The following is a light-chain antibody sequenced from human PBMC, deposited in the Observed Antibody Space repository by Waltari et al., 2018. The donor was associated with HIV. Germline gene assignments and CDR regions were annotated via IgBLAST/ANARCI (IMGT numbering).Light chain of an antibody. CDR1: SPNIGPGHD. CDR3: QSYDSNLSGL. Sequence: QSELTQPPSVSAAPGQRVTISCPGSSPNIGPGHDVHWYQQVPGRAPKVVIYGNSNRPSGVPDRFSGSKSGSSASLVITGLQSEDEADYYCQSYDSNLSGLFGGGTKVTVL. CDR2: GNS. J-gene: IGLJ2*01. V-gene: IGLV1-40*01.